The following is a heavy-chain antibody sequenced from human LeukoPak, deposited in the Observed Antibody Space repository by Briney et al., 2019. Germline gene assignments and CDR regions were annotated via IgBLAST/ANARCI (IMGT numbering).Heavy chain of an antibody. J-gene: IGHJ5*02. V-gene: IGHV4-39*07. Sequence: SETLSLTCTVSGGSISSSSYYWGWIRQPPGKGLEWIGSIYYSGSTYYNPSLKSRVTISVDTSKNQFSLKLSSVTAADTAVYYCAGGFSNNWFDLWGQGTLVTVSS. CDR2: IYYSGST. D-gene: IGHD3-10*01. CDR3: AGGFSNNWFDL. CDR1: GGSISSSSYY.